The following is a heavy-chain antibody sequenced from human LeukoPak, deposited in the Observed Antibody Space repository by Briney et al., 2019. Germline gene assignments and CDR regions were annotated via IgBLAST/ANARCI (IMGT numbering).Heavy chain of an antibody. CDR3: AREGLASMIRGVIGY. V-gene: IGHV4-61*08. CDR2: IYYSENT. J-gene: IGHJ4*02. CDR1: GGSISSGDYY. D-gene: IGHD3-10*01. Sequence: SQTLSLTCTVSGGSISSGDYYWSWIRQPPGKGLEWIGYIYYSENTNYNPSLKSRVTISVDTSKNQFSLKLSSVTAADTAVYYCAREGLASMIRGVIGYWGQGTLVTVSS.